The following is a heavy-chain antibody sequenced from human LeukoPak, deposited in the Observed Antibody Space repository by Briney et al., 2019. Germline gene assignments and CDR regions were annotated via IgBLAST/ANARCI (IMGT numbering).Heavy chain of an antibody. D-gene: IGHD5-18*01. V-gene: IGHV4-34*01. CDR2: INHSGST. J-gene: IGHJ4*02. Sequence: KPSETLSLTCAVYGGSFSGYYWSWIRQPPGKGLEWIGEINHSGSTNYNPSLKGRVTISVDTSKNQFSLKLSSVTAADTAVYYCARGGQLWFRYYFDYWGQGTLVTVSS. CDR1: GGSFSGYY. CDR3: ARGGQLWFRYYFDY.